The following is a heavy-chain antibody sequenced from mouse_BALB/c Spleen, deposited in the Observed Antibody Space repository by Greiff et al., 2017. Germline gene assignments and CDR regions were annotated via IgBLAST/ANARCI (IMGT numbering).Heavy chain of an antibody. CDR3: ARVWDEGYFDY. CDR1: GFTFSDYG. CDR2: ISNLAYSI. J-gene: IGHJ2*01. D-gene: IGHD4-1*01. Sequence: EVQGVESGGGLVQPGGSRKLSCAASGFTFSDYGMAWVRQAPGKGPEWVAFISNLAYSIYYADTVTGRFTISRENAKNTLYLEMSSLRSEDTAMYYCARVWDEGYFDYWGQGTTLTVSS. V-gene: IGHV5-15*02.